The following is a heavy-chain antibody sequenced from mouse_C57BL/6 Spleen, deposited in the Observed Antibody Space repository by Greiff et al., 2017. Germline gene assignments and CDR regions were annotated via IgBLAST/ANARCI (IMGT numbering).Heavy chain of an antibody. CDR1: GFTFSDYG. J-gene: IGHJ1*03. CDR2: ISSGSSTI. CDR3: AYSNYEDWYFDV. Sequence: EVHLVESGGGLVKPGGSLKLSCAASGFTFSDYGMHWVRQAPEKGLEWVAYISSGSSTIYYADTVKGRFTISRDNAKNTLFLQMTSLRSEDTAMYYCAYSNYEDWYFDVWGTGTTVTVSS. D-gene: IGHD2-5*01. V-gene: IGHV5-17*01.